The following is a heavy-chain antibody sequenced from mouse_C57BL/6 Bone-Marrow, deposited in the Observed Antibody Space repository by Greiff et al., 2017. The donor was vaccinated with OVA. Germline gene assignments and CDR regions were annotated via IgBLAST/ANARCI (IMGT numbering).Heavy chain of an antibody. V-gene: IGHV1-80*01. CDR2: IYPGDGDT. CDR3: AREEWKGFAY. CDR1: GYAFSSYW. J-gene: IGHJ3*01. D-gene: IGHD1-3*01. Sequence: QVQLKESGAELVKPGASVKISCKASGYAFSSYWMNWVKQRPGTGLEWIGQIYPGDGDTNYNGKFKGKATLTADKSSSTAYMQLSSLTSEDSAVYFCAREEWKGFAYWGQGTLVTVSA.